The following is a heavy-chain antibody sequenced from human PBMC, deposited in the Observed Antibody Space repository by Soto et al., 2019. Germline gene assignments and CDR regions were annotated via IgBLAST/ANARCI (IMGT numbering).Heavy chain of an antibody. CDR2: ISGSGGSR. D-gene: IGHD3-3*01. CDR1: GFTFSSYA. Sequence: EVQLLESGGGLVQPGGSLRLSCAASGFTFSSYAMNWVRQAPGKGLEWVSAISGSGGSRYYASSLKGRFTISRDNSENTLYLQMNSLGAEDTAVYYCAQERLWRGYYTLSPYGFGYWGRGTLATVSS. V-gene: IGHV3-23*01. CDR3: AQERLWRGYYTLSPYGFGY. J-gene: IGHJ4*02.